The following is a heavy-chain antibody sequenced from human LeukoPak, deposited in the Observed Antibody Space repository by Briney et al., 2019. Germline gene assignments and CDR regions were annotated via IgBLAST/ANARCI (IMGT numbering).Heavy chain of an antibody. D-gene: IGHD3-16*01. CDR2: ISPRGGIT. CDR3: AKDDDWGRFNH. Sequence: GGSLRLSCAASGFTFSGSAMHWVRQASGKGLEWVSGISPRGGITYYKDSVRGRFAISRDNFKNTVSLQLNSLRAEDTAMYYCAKDDDWGRFNHWGQGTLVTVSS. V-gene: IGHV3-23*01. J-gene: IGHJ1*01. CDR1: GFTFSGSA.